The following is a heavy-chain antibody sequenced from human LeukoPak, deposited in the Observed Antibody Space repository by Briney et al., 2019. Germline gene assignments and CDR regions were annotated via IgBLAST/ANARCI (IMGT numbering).Heavy chain of an antibody. D-gene: IGHD2-15*01. Sequence: GGSLRLSCAASGFTFSSYSMNWVRQAPGKGLEWVSSISSSSSYIYYADSVKGRFTISRDNAKNSRYLQMNSLRAEDTAVYYCATVVDPFDYWGQGTLVTVSS. V-gene: IGHV3-21*01. CDR1: GFTFSSYS. CDR2: ISSSSSYI. CDR3: ATVVDPFDY. J-gene: IGHJ4*02.